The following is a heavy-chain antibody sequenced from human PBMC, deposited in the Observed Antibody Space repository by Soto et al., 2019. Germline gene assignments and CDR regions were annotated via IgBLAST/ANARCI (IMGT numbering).Heavy chain of an antibody. D-gene: IGHD1-26*01. J-gene: IGHJ5*02. CDR3: ARDELRSNWFDP. V-gene: IGHV6-1*01. Sequence: SQTLSLTFAISGDSVSSNSSAWNCISQSPSRGLEWLGRTYYRSKWYNDYAVSVKSRITINPDTSKNQFSLQLNSVTPEDTAVYYCARDELRSNWFDPWGQGTLVTVSS. CDR2: TYYRSKWYN. CDR1: GDSVSSNSSA.